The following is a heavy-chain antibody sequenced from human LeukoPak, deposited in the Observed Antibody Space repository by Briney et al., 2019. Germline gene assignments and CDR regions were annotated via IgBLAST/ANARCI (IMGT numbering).Heavy chain of an antibody. CDR1: GYTFTGYY. J-gene: IGHJ4*02. CDR3: ARDGGGSYSVYFDY. CDR2: ISAYNGNT. Sequence: ASVKVSCKASGYTFTGYYMHWVRQAPGQGLEWMGWISAYNGNTNYAQKLQGRVTMTTDTSTSTAYMELRSLRSDDTAVYYCARDGGGSYSVYFDYWGQGTLVTVSS. D-gene: IGHD1-26*01. V-gene: IGHV1-18*04.